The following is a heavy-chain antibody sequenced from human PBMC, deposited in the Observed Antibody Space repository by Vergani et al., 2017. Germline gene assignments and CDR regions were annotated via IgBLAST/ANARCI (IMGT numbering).Heavy chain of an antibody. J-gene: IGHJ6*02. CDR3: ARGRDPVTIFGVVYYYYGMDV. D-gene: IGHD3-3*01. CDR1: GGSFSGYY. CDR2: IKHSGST. V-gene: IGHV4-34*01. Sequence: QVQLQQCGAGLLKPSETLSLTCAVYGGSFSGYYWSWIRQPPGKGLGWIGEIKHSGSTNYNPSLKSRVTISVDTSKNQFSLKLSSVTAADTAVYYCARGRDPVTIFGVVYYYYGMDVGGQGTTVTVSS.